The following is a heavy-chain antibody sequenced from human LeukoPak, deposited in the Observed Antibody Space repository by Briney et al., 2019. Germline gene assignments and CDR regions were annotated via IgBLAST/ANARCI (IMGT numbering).Heavy chain of an antibody. V-gene: IGHV5-51*01. CDR3: ARHYDRGGYYSRNYYYYMDV. Sequence: LGESLKISCKGSGNRSTNYWIAWVRQMPGKGLEWMGIIYPGDSDTRYSPSFQGQVTISADKSISTSYLQWGSLKASDTAIYYCARHYDRGGYYSRNYYYYMDVWGKGTTVTVSS. CDR1: GNRSTNYW. CDR2: IYPGDSDT. J-gene: IGHJ6*03. D-gene: IGHD3-22*01.